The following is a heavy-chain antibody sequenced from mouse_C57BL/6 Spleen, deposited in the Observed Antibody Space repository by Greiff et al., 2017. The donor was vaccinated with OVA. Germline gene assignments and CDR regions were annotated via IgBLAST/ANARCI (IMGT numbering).Heavy chain of an antibody. CDR2: ISDGGSYT. D-gene: IGHD1-1*01. Sequence: EVKLVESGGGLVKPGGSLKLSCAASGFTFSSYAMSWVRQTPEKRLEWVATISDGGSYTYYPDNVKGRFTISRDNAKNNLYLQMSHLKSEDTAMYYCAREEDYYGSRYFDVWGTGTTVTVSS. V-gene: IGHV5-4*01. CDR1: GFTFSSYA. J-gene: IGHJ1*03. CDR3: AREEDYYGSRYFDV.